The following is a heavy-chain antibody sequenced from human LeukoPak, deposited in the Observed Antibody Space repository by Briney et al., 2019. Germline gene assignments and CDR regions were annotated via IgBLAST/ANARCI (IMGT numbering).Heavy chain of an antibody. D-gene: IGHD5-18*01. Sequence: GASVKVSCKASGGTFNNYAINWVRQAPGQGLEWMGGIIPMFGTANYAQKFQGRVTFTADESTSIFYMDLSSLRSEDTAVYYCARDRQDVDTAMVWTDAFDIWGQGTMVTVSS. CDR3: ARDRQDVDTAMVWTDAFDI. J-gene: IGHJ3*02. CDR1: GGTFNNYA. CDR2: IIPMFGTA. V-gene: IGHV1-69*13.